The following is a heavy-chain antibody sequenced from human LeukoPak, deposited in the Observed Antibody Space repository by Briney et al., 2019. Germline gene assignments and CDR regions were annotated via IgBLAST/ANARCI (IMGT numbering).Heavy chain of an antibody. CDR2: IIPIFGTA. CDR3: ARDLQAGAYDSSGYYPYYFDY. D-gene: IGHD3-22*01. CDR1: GGTFSSYA. J-gene: IGHJ4*02. Sequence: ASVKVSCKASGGTFSSYAISWVRQAPGQGLEWMGGIIPIFGTANYAQKFQGRVTITADESTSTAYMELSSLRSEDTAVYYCARDLQAGAYDSSGYYPYYFDYWGQGTLVTVSS. V-gene: IGHV1-69*13.